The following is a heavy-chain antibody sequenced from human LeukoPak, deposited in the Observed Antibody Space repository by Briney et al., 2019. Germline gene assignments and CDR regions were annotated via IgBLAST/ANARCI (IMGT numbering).Heavy chain of an antibody. V-gene: IGHV3-48*03. J-gene: IGHJ4*02. CDR3: ARDWAVGYGDYLFDY. D-gene: IGHD4-17*01. CDR1: GFTFSSYE. CDR2: ISSSGSTI. Sequence: PGGSLRLSCAASGFTFSSYEMNWVRQAPGKGLEWVSYISSSGSTIYYADSVKGRFTIPRDNAKNSLYLQMNSLRAEDTAVYYCARDWAVGYGDYLFDYWGQGTLVTVSS.